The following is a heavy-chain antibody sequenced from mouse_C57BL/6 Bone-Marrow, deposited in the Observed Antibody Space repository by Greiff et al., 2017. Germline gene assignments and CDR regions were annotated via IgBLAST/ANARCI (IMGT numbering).Heavy chain of an antibody. CDR1: GYTFTSYG. J-gene: IGHJ3*01. Sequence: VKLMESGAELARPGASVKLSCKASGYTFTSYGISWVKQRTGQGLEWIGEIYPRSGNTYYNEKFKGKATLTADKSSRTAYMELRSLTSEDSAVYFCARLRQGAWLAYWGQGTLVTVSA. V-gene: IGHV1-81*01. D-gene: IGHD2-12*01. CDR3: ARLRQGAWLAY. CDR2: IYPRSGNT.